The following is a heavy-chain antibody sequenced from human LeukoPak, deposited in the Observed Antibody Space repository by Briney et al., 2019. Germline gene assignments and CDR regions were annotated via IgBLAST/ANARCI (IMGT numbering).Heavy chain of an antibody. V-gene: IGHV3-21*01. CDR3: AELGITMIGGV. J-gene: IGHJ6*04. CDR1: GFIFSTYS. Sequence: GGSLRLSCAASGFIFSTYSMNWVRQAPGKGLEWVSSISSSSSYIYYADSVKGRSTISRDNAKNSLYLQMSSLRAEDTAVYYCAELGITMIGGVWGKGTTVTISS. CDR2: ISSSSSYI. D-gene: IGHD3-10*02.